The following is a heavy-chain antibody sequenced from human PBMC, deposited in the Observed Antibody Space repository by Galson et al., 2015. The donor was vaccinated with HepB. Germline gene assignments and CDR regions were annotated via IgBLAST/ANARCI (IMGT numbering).Heavy chain of an antibody. D-gene: IGHD5-12*01. J-gene: IGHJ4*02. CDR3: AKDRSGYDLVGYFDY. CDR1: GFTFSSYA. CDR2: ISGSGGST. V-gene: IGHV3-23*01. Sequence: SLRLSCAASGFTFSSYAMSWVRQAPGKGLEWVSAISGSGGSTYYADSVKGRFTISRDNSKNTLYLQMNSLRAEDTAVYYCAKDRSGYDLVGYFDYWGQGTLVTVSS.